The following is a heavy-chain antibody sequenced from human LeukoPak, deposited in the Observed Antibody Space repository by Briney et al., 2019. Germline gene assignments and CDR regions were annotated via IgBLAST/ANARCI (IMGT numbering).Heavy chain of an antibody. Sequence: GASVKVSCKASGGTFSSYAISWVRQAPGQGLEWMGGIIPIFGTANYAQKFQGRVTITADESTSTAYMELSSLRSEDTAVYYCARNPVNTLNMIVSYYFDYWGQGTLVTVSS. D-gene: IGHD3-22*01. CDR3: ARNPVNTLNMIVSYYFDY. V-gene: IGHV1-69*13. CDR2: IIPIFGTA. CDR1: GGTFSSYA. J-gene: IGHJ4*02.